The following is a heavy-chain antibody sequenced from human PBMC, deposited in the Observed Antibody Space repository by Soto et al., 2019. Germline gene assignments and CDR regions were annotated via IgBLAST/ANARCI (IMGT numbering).Heavy chain of an antibody. CDR2: IFHSGMT. CDR3: ARAPAAPVQFDY. CDR1: GGSISESNW. D-gene: IGHD6-13*01. V-gene: IGHV4-4*02. J-gene: IGHJ4*02. Sequence: QVRLEESGPGLVKPSGTLSLTCAVSGGSISESNWWSWVRQPPGKGLEWIGDIFHSGMTNYNSSLKSRVTISVDRSKNQFSLMLNSVTNADTAVYFCARAPAAPVQFDYWGQVTLVTVSS.